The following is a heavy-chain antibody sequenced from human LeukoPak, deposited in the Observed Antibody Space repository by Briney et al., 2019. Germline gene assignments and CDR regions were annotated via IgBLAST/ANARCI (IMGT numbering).Heavy chain of an antibody. Sequence: GGSLRLSCAASGFTFSSCAMSWVRQAPGKGLEWVSGISGSGGSTLYADSVKGRFTISRDNSKNTLYLQMNSLRAEDTAVYNCAKDPVIVVVTHFDHWGQGTLVTVSS. CDR2: ISGSGGST. V-gene: IGHV3-23*01. CDR3: AKDPVIVVVTHFDH. J-gene: IGHJ4*02. D-gene: IGHD3-22*01. CDR1: GFTFSSCA.